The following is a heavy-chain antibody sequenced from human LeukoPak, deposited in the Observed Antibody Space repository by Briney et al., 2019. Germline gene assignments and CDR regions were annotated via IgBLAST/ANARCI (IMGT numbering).Heavy chain of an antibody. Sequence: GGSLRLSCAASGLTFSNAWMTWVRQAPGKGLEWVANIKQDEIETYYVDSVKGRFTISRDNAKNSLYLQMNSLRAEDTAVYYCANALGAHYFDSWGQGTLVTVSS. D-gene: IGHD1-26*01. J-gene: IGHJ4*02. CDR3: ANALGAHYFDS. CDR1: GLTFSNAW. V-gene: IGHV3-7*05. CDR2: IKQDEIET.